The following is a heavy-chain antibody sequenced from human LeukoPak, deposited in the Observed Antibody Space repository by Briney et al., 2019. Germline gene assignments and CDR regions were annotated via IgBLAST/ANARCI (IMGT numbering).Heavy chain of an antibody. J-gene: IGHJ4*02. D-gene: IGHD3-10*01. CDR3: ARAEGEYGSGSYGSFDY. CDR2: IYTSGS. V-gene: IGHV4-4*07. Sequence: SETLSLTCTVSGGSISSYYWSWIRQPAGKGLEWIGRIYTSGSDYNSSPRSRVTMSVDTSKNQFSLKLSSVSAADTAVYYCARAEGEYGSGSYGSFDYWGQGILVTVSS. CDR1: GGSISSYY.